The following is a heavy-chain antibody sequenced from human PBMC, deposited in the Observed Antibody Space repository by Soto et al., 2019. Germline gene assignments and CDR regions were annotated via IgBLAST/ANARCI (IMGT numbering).Heavy chain of an antibody. Sequence: SETLSLTCAVYGGSFSGYYWSWIRQPPGKWLEWIGEINHSGSTNYNPSLKSRVTISVDTSKNQFSLKLSSVTAADTAVYYCARGVYYYGSGSYYNGHYYGMDVWGQGTTVTVSS. D-gene: IGHD3-10*01. J-gene: IGHJ6*02. CDR1: GGSFSGYY. V-gene: IGHV4-34*01. CDR2: INHSGST. CDR3: ARGVYYYGSGSYYNGHYYGMDV.